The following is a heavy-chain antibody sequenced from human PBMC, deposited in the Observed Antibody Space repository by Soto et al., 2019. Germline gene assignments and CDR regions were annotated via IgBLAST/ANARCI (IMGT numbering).Heavy chain of an antibody. CDR2: IYYAGST. CDR1: GGSLSSYY. J-gene: IGHJ4*02. Sequence: QVQLQESGPGLVKPSETLSLTCTVSGGSLSSYYWSWIRQPPGKGLEWIGYIYYAGSTTYNPSLKSRVTISLDTSKNQFSRELKTVTAADTAVYYCARLGGYYQALDSWGQGTLVTVSS. CDR3: ARLGGYYQALDS. D-gene: IGHD3-3*01. V-gene: IGHV4-59*08.